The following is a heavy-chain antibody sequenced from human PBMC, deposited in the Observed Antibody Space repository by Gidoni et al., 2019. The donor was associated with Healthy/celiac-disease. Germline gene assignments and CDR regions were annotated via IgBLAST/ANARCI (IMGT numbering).Heavy chain of an antibody. V-gene: IGHV4-59*01. CDR1: GGSISSYY. CDR3: ARGDDYGDYHPSHYGMDV. J-gene: IGHJ6*02. Sequence: QVQLQESGPGLVKPSETLSLTCTVSGGSISSYYWSWIRQPPGKGLEWIGYIYYSGSTNYNPSLKSRVTISVDTSKNQFYLKLSSVTAADTAVYYCARGDDYGDYHPSHYGMDVWGQGTTVTVSS. CDR2: IYYSGST. D-gene: IGHD4-17*01.